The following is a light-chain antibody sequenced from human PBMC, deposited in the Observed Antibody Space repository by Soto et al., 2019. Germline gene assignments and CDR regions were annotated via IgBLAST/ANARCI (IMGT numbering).Light chain of an antibody. V-gene: IGLV1-44*01. CDR1: SSNIRSNT. CDR3: AAWDDTLDDLV. Sequence: QSVLSQPPSASGTPGQRVTISCSGSSSNIRSNTVNWFQQLPGAAPKLLISNDNQRPSGVPDRFSGSKSATSASLAISGLQSDDEADYYCAAWDDTLDDLVFGGGTQLTVL. J-gene: IGLJ2*01. CDR2: NDN.